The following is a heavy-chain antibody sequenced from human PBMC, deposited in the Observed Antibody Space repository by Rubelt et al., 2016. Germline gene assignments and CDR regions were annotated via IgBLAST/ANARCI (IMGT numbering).Heavy chain of an antibody. J-gene: IGHJ4*02. CDR3: ARGRGGLVDY. CDR2: INPNSGGP. D-gene: IGHD2-15*01. V-gene: IGHV1-2*06. CDR1: GYIFTNYA. Sequence: QIQLVQSGPEVKKPGASVKVSCKASGYIFTNYAFNWVRQAPGQGLEWMGRINPNSGGPDYAQRFQGRVTMTRDTSISTAYMELSRLRADETAVYYCARGRGGLVDYWGQGTLVTVSS.